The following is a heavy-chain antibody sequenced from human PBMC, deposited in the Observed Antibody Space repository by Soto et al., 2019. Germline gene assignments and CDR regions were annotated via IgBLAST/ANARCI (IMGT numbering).Heavy chain of an antibody. V-gene: IGHV1-69*08. Sequence: QDQLVQSGAEVKKPGSSVKVSCKASGGTFSSHPFSWVRQAPGQGLEWMGRIIPALGTATYAQKFQGRVTITADEYATTVYMELNSLRSEDTAVYYCARPDFGDYWYFDLWGRDTLVTVSS. CDR1: GGTFSSHP. D-gene: IGHD4-17*01. J-gene: IGHJ2*01. CDR2: IIPALGTA. CDR3: ARPDFGDYWYFDL.